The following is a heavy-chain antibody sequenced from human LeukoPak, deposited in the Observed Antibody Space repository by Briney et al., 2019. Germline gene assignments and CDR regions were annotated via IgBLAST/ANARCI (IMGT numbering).Heavy chain of an antibody. CDR2: IYYSGST. D-gene: IGHD2-15*01. Sequence: SETLSLTCTVSGGSVSSGSYYWSWIRQPPGKGLEWIGYIYYSGSTNYNPSLKSRVTISVDTSKNQFSPKLSSVTAADTAVYYCASALIYCSGGSCYVGGAFDIWGQGTMVTVSS. CDR3: ASALIYCSGGSCYVGGAFDI. J-gene: IGHJ3*02. V-gene: IGHV4-61*01. CDR1: GGSVSSGSYY.